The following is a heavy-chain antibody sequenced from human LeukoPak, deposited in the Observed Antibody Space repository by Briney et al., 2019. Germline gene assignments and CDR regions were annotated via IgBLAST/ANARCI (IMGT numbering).Heavy chain of an antibody. CDR3: AKDIPYYDFWSGYYPYYGMDV. J-gene: IGHJ6*02. V-gene: IGHV4-4*07. D-gene: IGHD3-3*01. CDR1: GGSISSYY. Sequence: PSETLSLTCTVSGGSISSYYWSWIRQPAGKGLEWIGRIYTSGSTNYNPSLKSRVTMSVDTSKNQFSLKLSSVTAADTAVYYCAKDIPYYDFWSGYYPYYGMDVWGQGTTVTVSS. CDR2: IYTSGST.